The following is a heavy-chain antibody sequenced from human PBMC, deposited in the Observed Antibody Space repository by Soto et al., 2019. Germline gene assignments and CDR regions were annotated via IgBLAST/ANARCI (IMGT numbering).Heavy chain of an antibody. V-gene: IGHV1-69*06. Sequence: GASVKVSCKASGGTFSSYAISWVRQAPGQGLEWMGGIIPIFGTANYAQKFQGRVTITADKSTSTAYMELSSLRSEDTAVYYCARVPVDTAMVETYYFDYWGQGTLVTVSS. J-gene: IGHJ4*02. CDR2: IIPIFGTA. D-gene: IGHD5-18*01. CDR1: GGTFSSYA. CDR3: ARVPVDTAMVETYYFDY.